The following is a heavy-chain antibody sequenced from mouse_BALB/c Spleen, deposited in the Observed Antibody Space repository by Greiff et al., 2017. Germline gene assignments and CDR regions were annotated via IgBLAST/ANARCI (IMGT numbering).Heavy chain of an antibody. CDR2: ISSGGST. J-gene: IGHJ2*01. V-gene: IGHV5-6-5*01. CDR1: GFTFSSYA. CDR3: ARGRVTTDYYVDY. D-gene: IGHD1-1*01. Sequence: EVKLMESGGGLVKPGGSLKLSCAASGFTFSSYAMSWVRQTPEKRLEWVASISSGGSTYYPDSVKGRFTISRDNARNILYLQMSSLRSEDTAMYYCARGRVTTDYYVDYWGQGTTLTVSS.